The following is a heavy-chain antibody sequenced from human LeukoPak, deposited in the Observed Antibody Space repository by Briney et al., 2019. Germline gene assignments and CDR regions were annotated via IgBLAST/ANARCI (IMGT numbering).Heavy chain of an antibody. V-gene: IGHV4-4*07. CDR3: ARGARGWSGFDY. CDR2: IYTTGNT. CDR1: GGSISSYY. J-gene: IGHJ4*02. D-gene: IGHD3-3*01. Sequence: PSETLSLTCSVSGGSISSYYWSWLRQPAGKGREWIGRIYTTGNTDYNPSLKSRVTMSVDTSKNQFSLNLSSVTAADTAVYYCARGARGWSGFDYWGQGTLVTVSS.